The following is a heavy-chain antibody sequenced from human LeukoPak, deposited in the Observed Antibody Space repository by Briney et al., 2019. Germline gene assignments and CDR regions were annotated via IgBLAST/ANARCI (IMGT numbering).Heavy chain of an antibody. V-gene: IGHV1-18*04. CDR1: GYSFTSYG. CDR3: ARDNGGHVPYYFDY. J-gene: IGHJ4*02. CDR2: ISAYNGNT. Sequence: ASVKVSCKASGYSFTSYGFSWVRQAPGQGLEWMGWISAYNGNTNYAQKLQGRVTMTTDTSTSTAYLELRSLRSDDTAVYYCARDNGGHVPYYFDYWGQGTLVTVSS. D-gene: IGHD2-8*01.